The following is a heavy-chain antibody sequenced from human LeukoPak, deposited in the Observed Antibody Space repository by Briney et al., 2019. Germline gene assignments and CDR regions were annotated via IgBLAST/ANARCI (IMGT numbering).Heavy chain of an antibody. CDR1: GGSINYYY. D-gene: IGHD7-27*01. CDR2: IYYSGGT. CDR3: ARETPGAGHFDY. V-gene: IGHV4-59*01. Sequence: SETLSLTCTVSGGSINYYYWMWIRQPPGKGLEWIGYIYYSGGTHYNPPLKSRVTMLVDTSKNQFSLKLTAVTAADTAVYYCARETPGAGHFDYWGQGSLVTVSS. J-gene: IGHJ4*02.